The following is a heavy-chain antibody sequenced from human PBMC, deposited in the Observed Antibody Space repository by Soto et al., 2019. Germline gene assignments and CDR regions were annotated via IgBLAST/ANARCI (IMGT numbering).Heavy chain of an antibody. D-gene: IGHD1-26*01. CDR3: AKDILLGNRGSYPDALDA. Sequence: EVQLVESGGGLAQPGTSLRLSCAASGFTFDRHAMHWVRQAPGKGLEWVSGISWNNGNIAYAASVKGRFTISRDNAKNSLYLQMERLRTEDTALYYCAKDILLGNRGSYPDALDAWGQGIMVTVSP. V-gene: IGHV3-9*01. CDR1: GFTFDRHA. CDR2: ISWNNGNI. J-gene: IGHJ3*01.